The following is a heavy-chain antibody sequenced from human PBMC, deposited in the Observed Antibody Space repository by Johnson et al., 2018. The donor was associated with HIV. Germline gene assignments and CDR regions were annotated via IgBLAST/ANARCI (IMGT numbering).Heavy chain of an antibody. CDR2: IGTAGDT. CDR3: ARGKGAAAGLDAFDI. CDR1: GFTFSSYD. D-gene: IGHD6-13*01. J-gene: IGHJ3*02. V-gene: IGHV3-13*01. Sequence: VQLVESGGGLVQPGGSLRLSCAASGFTFSSYDMHWVRQATGKGLEWVSAIGTAGDTYYPGSVKGRFTISRENAKNSLYLQMNSLRVDDTALYYCARGKGAAAGLDAFDIWGQGTMVTVSS.